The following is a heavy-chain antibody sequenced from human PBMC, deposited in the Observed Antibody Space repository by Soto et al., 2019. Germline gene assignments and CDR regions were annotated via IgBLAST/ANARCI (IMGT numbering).Heavy chain of an antibody. J-gene: IGHJ6*02. CDR3: ARGIEGWYQGRYYYGMDV. Sequence: SETLSLTCTVSGGYVSSGSYYWSCIRQPPGKGLEWIGYIYYSGSTNYNPSLKSRVTISVDTSKNQFSLKLSSVTAADTAVYYCARGIEGWYQGRYYYGMDVWGQGTTVTVSS. CDR1: GGYVSSGSYY. D-gene: IGHD6-19*01. CDR2: IYYSGST. V-gene: IGHV4-61*01.